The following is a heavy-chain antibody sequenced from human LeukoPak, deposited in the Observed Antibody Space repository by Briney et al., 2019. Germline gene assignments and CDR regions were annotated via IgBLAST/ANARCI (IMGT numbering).Heavy chain of an antibody. CDR1: GFTFNIHW. D-gene: IGHD3-3*01. V-gene: IGHV3-21*01. Sequence: GGSLRLSCVASGFTFNIHWMTWVRQAPGKGLEWVSSISSSSSYIYYADSVKGRFTISRDNAKNSLYLQMNSLRAEDTAVYYCARDYDFWSGYYYYWGQGTLVTVSS. J-gene: IGHJ4*02. CDR3: ARDYDFWSGYYYY. CDR2: ISSSSSYI.